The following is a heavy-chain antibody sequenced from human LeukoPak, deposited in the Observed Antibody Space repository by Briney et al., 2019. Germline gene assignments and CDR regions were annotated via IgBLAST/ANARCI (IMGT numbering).Heavy chain of an antibody. CDR3: ARHPPGGYSYYYGMDV. V-gene: IGHV4-39*01. D-gene: IGHD5-18*01. CDR1: GGSISSSNYN. CDR2: IYYSGST. Sequence: SETLSLTCTVSGGSISSSNYNWGWIRQPPGKGLEWVGSIYYSGSTYYNPSLKSRVTISVDTSKNQFSLKLSSVTAADTAVYYCARHPPGGYSYYYGMDVWGQGTTVTVSS. J-gene: IGHJ6*02.